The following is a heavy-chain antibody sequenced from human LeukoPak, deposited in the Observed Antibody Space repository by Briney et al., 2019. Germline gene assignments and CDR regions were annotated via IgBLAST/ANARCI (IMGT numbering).Heavy chain of an antibody. J-gene: IGHJ6*03. D-gene: IGHD3-16*01. V-gene: IGHV1-2*02. CDR3: PMTPLTTVAGARSHSSMDV. CDR1: GYAFNGYY. CDR2: INPNSGGT. Sequence: ASVKVSCTASGYAFNGYYMHWVRQAPGQGLEWMGWINPNSGGTNYAQKFQGRVTMTRDTSISTAYMELSRLSFDDTAVYNVPMTPLTTVAGARSHSSMDVWGKGTTVTVS.